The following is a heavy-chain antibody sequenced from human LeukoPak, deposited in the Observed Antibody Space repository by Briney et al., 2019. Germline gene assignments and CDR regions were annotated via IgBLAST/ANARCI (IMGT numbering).Heavy chain of an antibody. CDR2: IYTSGST. V-gene: IGHV4-4*07. CDR1: GVSISSYY. J-gene: IGHJ4*02. Sequence: SETLSLTCTVSGVSISSYYWSWIRQPAGKGLEWIGRIYTSGSTNYNPSLKSRVTMSVDTSKNQFSLKLSSVTCADSAAYYCARDDLGNYYDSSGYYYVWGQGTLVTVSS. D-gene: IGHD3-22*01. CDR3: ARDDLGNYYDSSGYYYV.